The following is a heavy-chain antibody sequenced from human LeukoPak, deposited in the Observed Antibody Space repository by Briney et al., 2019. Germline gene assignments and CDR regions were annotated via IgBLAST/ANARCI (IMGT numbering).Heavy chain of an antibody. D-gene: IGHD3-22*01. V-gene: IGHV3-53*01. CDR1: GFTVSNNY. Sequence: PGRSLRLSCAASGFTVSNNYMSWVRQAPRKGLEWVSLIYSGGSTYYADSVKGRFTISRDNSKNTLYLQMNSLRAEDTAVYYCATYSSLDYWGQGTLVTVSS. CDR2: IYSGGST. J-gene: IGHJ4*02. CDR3: ATYSSLDY.